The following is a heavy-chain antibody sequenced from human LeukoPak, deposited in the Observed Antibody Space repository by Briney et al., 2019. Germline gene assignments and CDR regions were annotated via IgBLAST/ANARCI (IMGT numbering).Heavy chain of an antibody. Sequence: PSETLSLTCTVSGYSISSGYYWGWIRQPPGKGLEWIGSIYHSGSTYYNPSLKSRVTISVDTPKNQFSLKLSSVTAADTAVYYCARVGDTFWSAFDYWGQGTLVTVSS. D-gene: IGHD3-3*01. CDR1: GYSISSGYY. CDR3: ARVGDTFWSAFDY. J-gene: IGHJ4*02. V-gene: IGHV4-38-2*02. CDR2: IYHSGST.